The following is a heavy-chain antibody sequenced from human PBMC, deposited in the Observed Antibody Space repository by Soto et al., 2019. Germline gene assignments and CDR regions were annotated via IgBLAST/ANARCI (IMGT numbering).Heavy chain of an antibody. CDR2: ISGSGGST. V-gene: IGHV3-23*01. CDR3: AKDVTKYGDRRGFDY. Sequence: GGSLRLSCAASGFTFSSYAMSWVRQAPGKGLEWVSGISGSGGSTYYTDSVKGRFTISRDNSKNTLYLQMNSLRAEDAAVFYCAKDVTKYGDRRGFDYWGQGTLVTVSS. CDR1: GFTFSSYA. D-gene: IGHD4-17*01. J-gene: IGHJ4*02.